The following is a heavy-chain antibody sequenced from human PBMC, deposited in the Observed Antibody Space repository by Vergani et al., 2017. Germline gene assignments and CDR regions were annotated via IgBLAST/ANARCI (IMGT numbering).Heavy chain of an antibody. V-gene: IGHV1-69*01. CDR1: GYTFTSYY. Sequence: QVQLVQSGAEVKKPGASVKVSCKASGYTFTSYYMHWVRQAPGQGLEWMGGIIPIFGTANYAQKFQGRVTITADESTSTAYMELSSRRSEDTAVYYCARARLGYSYGPTYWYFDLWGRGTLVTVSS. D-gene: IGHD5-18*01. CDR3: ARARLGYSYGPTYWYFDL. CDR2: IIPIFGTA. J-gene: IGHJ2*01.